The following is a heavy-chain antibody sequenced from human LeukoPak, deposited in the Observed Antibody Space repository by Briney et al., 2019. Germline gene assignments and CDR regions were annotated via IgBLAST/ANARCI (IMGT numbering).Heavy chain of an antibody. Sequence: ASVKVSCKASGYTFTAYYIHWVRQAPGQGLEWMGWIHNNSGGTSYAQRFRGRVTMTRDTSISTAYMELSSLGSDDTAMYYCARGLFSPGDQWGQGTLVTVSS. CDR1: GYTFTAYY. CDR2: IHNNSGGT. V-gene: IGHV1-2*02. CDR3: ARGLFSPGDQ. J-gene: IGHJ4*02. D-gene: IGHD2/OR15-2a*01.